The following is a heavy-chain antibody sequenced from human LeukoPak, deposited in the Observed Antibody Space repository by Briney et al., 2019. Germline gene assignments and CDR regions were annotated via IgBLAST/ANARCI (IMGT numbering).Heavy chain of an antibody. CDR1: GGSISSGGYY. Sequence: PSETLSLTCTVSGGSISSGGYYWSWIRQPPGKGLEWIGYIYHSGSTYYNPSLKSRVTISVDRSKNQFSLKLSSVTAADTAVYYCARGMRAARLPRDWGQGTLVTVSS. D-gene: IGHD6-6*01. CDR2: IYHSGST. V-gene: IGHV4-30-2*01. J-gene: IGHJ4*02. CDR3: ARGMRAARLPRD.